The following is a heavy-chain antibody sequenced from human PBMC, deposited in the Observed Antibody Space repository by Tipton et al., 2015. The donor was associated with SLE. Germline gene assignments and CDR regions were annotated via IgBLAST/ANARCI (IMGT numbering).Heavy chain of an antibody. J-gene: IGHJ4*02. CDR3: ASLRTIPSSEDLGEDFDY. D-gene: IGHD3-16*01. V-gene: IGHV4-34*01. CDR1: GGSISSYY. CDR2: INHSGST. Sequence: TLSLTCTVSGGSISSYYWSWIRQPPGKGLEWIGEINHSGSTNYNPSLKSRVTISVDTSKNQFSLKLSSVTAADTAVYYCASLRTIPSSEDLGEDFDYWGQGTLVTVSS.